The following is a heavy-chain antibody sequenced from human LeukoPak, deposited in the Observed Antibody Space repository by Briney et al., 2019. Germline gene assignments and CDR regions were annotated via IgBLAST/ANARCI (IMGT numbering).Heavy chain of an antibody. CDR2: FYTSGST. CDR3: ARGRLTGRYYFDY. Sequence: PSETLSLTCSVSGGSISSSSYFWGWIRQPPEKGLEWIGRFYTSGSTNYNPSLKSRVTISADTSKNQFSLKLSSVTAADTAVYYCARGRLTGRYYFDYWGQGTLVTVSS. V-gene: IGHV4-39*07. J-gene: IGHJ4*02. D-gene: IGHD7-27*01. CDR1: GGSISSSSYF.